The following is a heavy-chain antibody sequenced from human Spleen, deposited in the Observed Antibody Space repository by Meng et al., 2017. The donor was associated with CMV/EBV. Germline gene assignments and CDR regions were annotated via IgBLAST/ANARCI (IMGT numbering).Heavy chain of an antibody. CDR2: ISGYTGKT. Sequence: ASVKVSCKAPGYTFTSYGISWVRQAPGQGPEWMGWISGYTGKTNYVQNLQGGVTMTTDTSTRTAYMELRSLRSDDTAPYYYARDPFSGCSSTSGSHYSGMDVWGQGTTVTVSS. D-gene: IGHD2-2*01. CDR3: ARDPFSGCSSTSGSHYSGMDV. CDR1: GYTFTSYG. V-gene: IGHV1-18*01. J-gene: IGHJ6*02.